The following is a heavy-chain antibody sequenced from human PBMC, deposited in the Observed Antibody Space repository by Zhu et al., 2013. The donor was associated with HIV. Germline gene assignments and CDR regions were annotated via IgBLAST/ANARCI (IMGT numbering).Heavy chain of an antibody. J-gene: IGHJ2*01. Sequence: QVQLVQSGAEVKKPGASVTVSCKASGYTFNRNGFSWVRQAPGQGLEWMGWISPYNGNTIYAQSFLGRVTMTTDTSTSTVYMELRRLRSDDTAVYYCARDPGVYGDWRGTVDLWGRGTLGHCLL. V-gene: IGHV1-18*01. CDR1: GYTFNRNG. CDR2: ISPYNGNT. D-gene: IGHD4-17*01. CDR3: ARDPGVYGDWRGTVDL.